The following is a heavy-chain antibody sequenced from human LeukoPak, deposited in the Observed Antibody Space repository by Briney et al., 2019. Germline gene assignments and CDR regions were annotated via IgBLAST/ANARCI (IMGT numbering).Heavy chain of an antibody. CDR2: ISSSSSTI. V-gene: IGHV3-48*01. CDR1: GFTFSSYS. D-gene: IGHD6-13*01. J-gene: IGHJ6*02. Sequence: GGSLRLSCAASGFTFSSYSMNWARQAPGKGLEWVSYISSSSSTIYYADSVKGRFTISRDNAKNSLYLQMNSLRAEDTAVYYCAREGGYSSSWYVNYGMDVWGQGTTVTVSS. CDR3: AREGGYSSSWYVNYGMDV.